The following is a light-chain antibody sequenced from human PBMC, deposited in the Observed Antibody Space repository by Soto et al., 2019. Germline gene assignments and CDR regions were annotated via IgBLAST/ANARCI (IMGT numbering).Light chain of an antibody. J-gene: IGKJ3*01. V-gene: IGKV1-5*01. CDR2: DAS. CDR3: QQYNRYLFT. Sequence: DIQMTQSPSTLSASVGDRVTITCRASQSITTWLAWYQQKPGKAPKLLIYDASSLESGVPSRFSGRGSGTEFTLTISSLQPDDFATYYCQQYNRYLFTFGPGTKVDIK. CDR1: QSITTW.